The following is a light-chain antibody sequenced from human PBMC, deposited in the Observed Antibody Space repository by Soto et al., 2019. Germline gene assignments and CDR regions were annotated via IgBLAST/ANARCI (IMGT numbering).Light chain of an antibody. CDR2: DAS. CDR3: QQSDSLPIT. V-gene: IGKV1-33*01. CDR1: QDIINY. J-gene: IGKJ5*01. Sequence: DIQMTQSPSSLSASVGDRVTITCRACQDIINYLNWYQQRPGKAPKLLIYDASNLERGVPSRFSGTRSGTHFTFAITSLQPEDVATYYCQQSDSLPITFGQGTRLEIK.